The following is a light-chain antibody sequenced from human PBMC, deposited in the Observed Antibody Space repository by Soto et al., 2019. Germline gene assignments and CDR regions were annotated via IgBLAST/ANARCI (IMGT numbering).Light chain of an antibody. CDR3: NSYTSSNPPGV. CDR1: SSDIGGYEY. CDR2: DVS. Sequence: QSVLTQPASVSGSPGQSITISCTGTSSDIGGYEYVSWYQQQPGKAPKRIIYDVSDRPSGVSNRFSGSKSGNTASLAISGLQAEDEADYYCNSYTSSNPPGVFGTGTKVTVL. J-gene: IGLJ1*01. V-gene: IGLV2-14*03.